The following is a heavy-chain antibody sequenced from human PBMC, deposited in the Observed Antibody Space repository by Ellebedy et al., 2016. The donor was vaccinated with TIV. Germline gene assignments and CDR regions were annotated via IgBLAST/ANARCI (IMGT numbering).Heavy chain of an antibody. CDR2: IDPSDSYT. CDR3: ARHVAVGGWFGEFDP. CDR1: GYSFTSYW. Sequence: PGGSLRLSCKGSGYSFTSYWISWVRQMPGKGLEWMGRIDPSDSYTNYSPSFQGHVTISADKSISTAYLQWSSLKASDTAMYYCARHVAVGGWFGEFDPWGQGTLVTVSS. D-gene: IGHD3-10*01. J-gene: IGHJ5*02. V-gene: IGHV5-10-1*01.